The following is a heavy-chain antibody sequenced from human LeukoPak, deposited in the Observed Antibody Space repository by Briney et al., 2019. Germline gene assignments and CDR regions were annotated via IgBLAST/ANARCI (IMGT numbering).Heavy chain of an antibody. Sequence: GGSLRLSCAASGFTFSNYGMHWVRQAPGKGLEWVAVISYDGSNKYYADSVKGRFAISRDTSKNTLYLQMNGLRAEDTALYYCARKFLTGRLIDYWGQGTLVTVSS. D-gene: IGHD7-27*01. J-gene: IGHJ4*02. V-gene: IGHV3-30*03. CDR3: ARKFLTGRLIDY. CDR1: GFTFSNYG. CDR2: ISYDGSNK.